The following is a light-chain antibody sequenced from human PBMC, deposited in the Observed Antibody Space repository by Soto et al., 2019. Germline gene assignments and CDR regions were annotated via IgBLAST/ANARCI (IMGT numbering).Light chain of an antibody. Sequence: QLVLTQSPSASASLGASVKLTCTLSSGHSNYAIAWHQQQPEKGPRYLMNLNSDGIHNKGDGIPDRFSGSSSGAERYLTISSLQSEDEADYYCQTWGTGIWVFGGGTKLTVL. J-gene: IGLJ3*02. V-gene: IGLV4-69*01. CDR3: QTWGTGIWV. CDR1: SGHSNYA. CDR2: LNSDGIH.